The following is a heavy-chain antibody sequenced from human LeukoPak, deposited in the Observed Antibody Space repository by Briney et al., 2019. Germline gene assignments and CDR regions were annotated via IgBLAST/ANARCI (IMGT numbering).Heavy chain of an antibody. CDR1: GFSFSSYG. J-gene: IGHJ4*02. CDR3: AKTPERRDVYRISPPFDY. CDR2: ISYDGSNK. V-gene: IGHV3-30*18. D-gene: IGHD5-24*01. Sequence: SGRSLRLSCAASGFSFSSYGMHWVRQAPGKGLEWVAVISYDGSNKYYADSVKGRFTISRDNSKNTLYLQMNSLRGEDTAVYYCAKTPERRDVYRISPPFDYWGQGTLVTVSS.